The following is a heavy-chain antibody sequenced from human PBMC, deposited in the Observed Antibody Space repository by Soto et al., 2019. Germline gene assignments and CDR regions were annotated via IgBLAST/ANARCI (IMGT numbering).Heavy chain of an antibody. J-gene: IGHJ3*02. V-gene: IGHV4-59*01. Sequence: VQLQESGPGLVKPSETLALPCTVSGGSTSSYYWSWIRHPPGKGLEWIGYIYYSGSTNFNPSLKSRVTISVDTAKNQFSLKLSSVTAADTAVYYCARELISAFDIWGQGTMVTVSS. CDR3: ARELISAFDI. CDR1: GGSTSSYY. D-gene: IGHD2-8*01. CDR2: IYYSGST.